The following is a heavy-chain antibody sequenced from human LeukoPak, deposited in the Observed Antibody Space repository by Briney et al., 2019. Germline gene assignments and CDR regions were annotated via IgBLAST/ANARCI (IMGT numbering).Heavy chain of an antibody. CDR1: GFTVSSNY. V-gene: IGHV3-53*01. D-gene: IGHD4-23*01. CDR3: ARLVGTPFDY. Sequence: GGSLRLSCAASGFTVSSNYMSWLRHAPGKGLEWVSVIYSGGSTYYADSVKGRFTISRDNSNNTLYLQMNSLRAEDTAVYYCARLVGTPFDYWGQGTLVTVSS. CDR2: IYSGGST. J-gene: IGHJ4*02.